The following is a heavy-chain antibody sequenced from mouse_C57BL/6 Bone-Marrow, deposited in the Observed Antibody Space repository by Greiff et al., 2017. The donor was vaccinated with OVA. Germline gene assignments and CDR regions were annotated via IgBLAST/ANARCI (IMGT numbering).Heavy chain of an antibody. J-gene: IGHJ4*01. CDR3: ARPIPTVDYAMDY. Sequence: EVHLVESGGDLVKPGGSLKLSCAASGFTFSSYGMSWVRQTPDKRLEWVATISSGGSYTYYPDSVKGRFTISRDNAKNTLYLQMSSLKSEDTAMYYCARPIPTVDYAMDYWGQGTSVTVSS. D-gene: IGHD1-1*01. CDR1: GFTFSSYG. CDR2: ISSGGSYT. V-gene: IGHV5-6*01.